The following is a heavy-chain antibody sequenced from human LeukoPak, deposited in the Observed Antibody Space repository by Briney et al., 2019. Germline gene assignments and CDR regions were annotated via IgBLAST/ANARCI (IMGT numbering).Heavy chain of an antibody. D-gene: IGHD3-10*01. CDR1: GFTFSSYG. Sequence: GGSLRLSCAASGFTFSSYGMHWVRQAPGKGLEWVAFIRYDGSNKYYADSVKGRFTISRDNSKNTLYLQMNSLRAEDTAVYYCARTRGSHPSPFDSWGQGTLVTVSS. CDR2: IRYDGSNK. V-gene: IGHV3-30*02. J-gene: IGHJ4*02. CDR3: ARTRGSHPSPFDS.